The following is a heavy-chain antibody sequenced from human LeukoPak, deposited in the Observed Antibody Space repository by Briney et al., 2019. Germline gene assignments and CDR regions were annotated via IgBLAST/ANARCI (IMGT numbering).Heavy chain of an antibody. D-gene: IGHD1-26*01. Sequence: SETLSLTCTVSGGSISSYYWSWIRQPPGKGLEWIGYIYYSGSTNYNPSLKSRVTISVDTSKNQFSLKLSSVTAADSAVYYCAREDSGREKNYHFAYWGQRTLVTVSS. J-gene: IGHJ4*02. CDR3: AREDSGREKNYHFAY. CDR1: GGSISSYY. CDR2: IYYSGST. V-gene: IGHV4-59*01.